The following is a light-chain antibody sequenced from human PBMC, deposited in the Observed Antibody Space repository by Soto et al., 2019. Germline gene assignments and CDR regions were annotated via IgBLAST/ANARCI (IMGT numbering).Light chain of an antibody. V-gene: IGKV1-33*01. J-gene: IGKJ3*01. CDR1: QDISNY. CDR3: QQYDNLPR. CDR2: DAS. Sequence: DIQMTQSPSSLSASVGHRVTITCQASQDISNYLNWYQQKPGKAPKLLIYDASNLETGVPSRFSGRGSGTDFTFTISSLQPEDIATYYCQQYDNLPRFGPGTKVDIK.